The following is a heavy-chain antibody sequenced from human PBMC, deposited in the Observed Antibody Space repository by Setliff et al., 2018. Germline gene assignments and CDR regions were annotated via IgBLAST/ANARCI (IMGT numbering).Heavy chain of an antibody. Sequence: LSCAASGFSFSDYSMNWVRQAPGKGLEWIGEINHSGNTNYNPSLKSRVTMSVDTSKSQFSLKLSSVTAADTAVYYCARKVEQWLTPHFDYWGQGALVTVSS. V-gene: IGHV4-34*09. CDR1: GFSFSDYS. J-gene: IGHJ4*02. CDR3: ARKVEQWLTPHFDY. CDR2: INHSGNT. D-gene: IGHD6-19*01.